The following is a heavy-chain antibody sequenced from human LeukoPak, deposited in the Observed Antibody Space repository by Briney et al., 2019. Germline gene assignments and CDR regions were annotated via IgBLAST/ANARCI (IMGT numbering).Heavy chain of an antibody. CDR3: ARAISAARYYFDY. Sequence: ASVKVSCKASGYTFTAYYLHWVRQAPGQGLEWMGWISAYNGNTNYAQKLQGRVTMTTDTSTSTAYMELRSLRSDDTAVYYCARAISAARYYFDYWGQGTLVTVSS. V-gene: IGHV1-18*04. CDR1: GYTFTAYY. J-gene: IGHJ4*02. CDR2: ISAYNGNT. D-gene: IGHD2-2*01.